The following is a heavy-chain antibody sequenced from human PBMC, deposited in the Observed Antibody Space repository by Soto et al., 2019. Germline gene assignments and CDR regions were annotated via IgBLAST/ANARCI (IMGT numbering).Heavy chain of an antibody. J-gene: IGHJ5*02. Sequence: SETLSLTCTVYGVSISSYYWSWIRQPPGKGVEWIGYIYYSGSTDYNPSLKSRVTISVDTSKNQFSLKLSSVTAADTAVYYCARVGSGWFRFDPWGQGPLVTVSS. CDR1: GVSISSYY. V-gene: IGHV4-59*01. CDR3: ARVGSGWFRFDP. CDR2: IYYSGST. D-gene: IGHD6-19*01.